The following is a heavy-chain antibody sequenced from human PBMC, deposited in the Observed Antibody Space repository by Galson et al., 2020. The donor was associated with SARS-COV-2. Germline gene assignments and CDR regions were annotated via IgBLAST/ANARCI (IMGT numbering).Heavy chain of an antibody. CDR3: AKVLTTVVNAFEI. D-gene: IGHD4-17*01. J-gene: IGHJ3*02. V-gene: IGHV3-23*01. CDR2: ITGGGSGT. CDR1: GFTFNNYA. Sequence: GGSLRLSCAASGFTFNNYAMNWVRQAPGTGLEWASAITGGGSGTYYADSVKGRFTISRDNSKNTLYLQMNSLRAEDTAKYYCAKVLTTVVNAFEIWGQGTLVTVSS.